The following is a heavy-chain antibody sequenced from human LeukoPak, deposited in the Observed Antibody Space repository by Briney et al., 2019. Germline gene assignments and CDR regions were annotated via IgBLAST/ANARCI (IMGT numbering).Heavy chain of an antibody. V-gene: IGHV3-21*01. Sequence: GXXLRLSCAASGFTFSSYSMNWVRQAPGKGLEWVSSISSSSSYIYYADSVKGRFTISRDNAKNSLYLQMHSLRAEDTAVYYCARVHDSSVYYFGRGQGALVTVSS. J-gene: IGHJ4*02. D-gene: IGHD3-22*01. CDR3: ARVHDSSVYYFG. CDR1: GFTFSSYS. CDR2: ISSSSSYI.